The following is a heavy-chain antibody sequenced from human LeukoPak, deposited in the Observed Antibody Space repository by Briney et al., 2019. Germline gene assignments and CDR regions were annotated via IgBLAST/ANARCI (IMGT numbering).Heavy chain of an antibody. CDR1: GYSFTSYW. Sequence: GESLKISCTGSGYSFTSYWIGWVRPIPGKGLEWVGIIYPGDSDTRYSPSFQGQVTISANKSISTAYLQWSRLKASDTAMYYCERHRLEQSLGFDCWGQGTLVTVSS. CDR3: ERHRLEQSLGFDC. CDR2: IYPGDSDT. V-gene: IGHV5-51*01. J-gene: IGHJ4*02. D-gene: IGHD1/OR15-1a*01.